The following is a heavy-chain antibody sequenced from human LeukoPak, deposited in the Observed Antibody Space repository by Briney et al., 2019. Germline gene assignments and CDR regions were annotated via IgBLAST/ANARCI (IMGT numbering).Heavy chain of an antibody. Sequence: GGSLRLSCAASGFTFDDYAMHWVRQAPGKGLEWVSGISWNSGSIGYADSVKGRFTISRHNSKNTLYLQMNSLRAEDTAVYYCASLVGISSGFDYWGQGTLVTVSS. CDR2: ISWNSGSI. J-gene: IGHJ4*02. CDR3: ASLVGISSGFDY. V-gene: IGHV3-9*01. CDR1: GFTFDDYA. D-gene: IGHD1-26*01.